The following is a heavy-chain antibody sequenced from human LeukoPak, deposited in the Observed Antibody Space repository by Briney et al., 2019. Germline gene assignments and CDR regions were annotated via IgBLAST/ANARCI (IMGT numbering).Heavy chain of an antibody. J-gene: IGHJ4*02. D-gene: IGHD6-13*01. CDR1: GFTFSSYV. Sequence: GRSLRLSCAASGFTFSSYVMNWVRQAPGKGLEWVASISYDGGNKYCADSVKGRFTISRDNSKNTLYLEMNSLRAEDTAVYYCARNRQLDYWGQGTLVTVSS. CDR2: ISYDGGNK. CDR3: ARNRQLDY. V-gene: IGHV3-30*04.